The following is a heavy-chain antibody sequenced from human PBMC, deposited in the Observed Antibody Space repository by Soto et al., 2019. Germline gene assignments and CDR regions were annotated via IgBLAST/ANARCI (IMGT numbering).Heavy chain of an antibody. V-gene: IGHV1-8*01. D-gene: IGHD2-2*01. CDR2: MNPNSGST. CDR1: GYTFTNYD. J-gene: IGHJ6*02. CDR3: ARRGGYCSSTSCYRDYYYYGMDV. Sequence: AAVKVSCKASGYTFTNYDINGVGQSTLRGLEWMGWMNPNSGSTGHAQKFQGRVTMTRNTSISTAYMEQSGLRSEDTAVYYCARRGGYCSSTSCYRDYYYYGMDVWGQGTTVTVSS.